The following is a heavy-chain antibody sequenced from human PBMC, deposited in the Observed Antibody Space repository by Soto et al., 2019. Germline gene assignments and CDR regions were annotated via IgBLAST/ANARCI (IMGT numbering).Heavy chain of an antibody. D-gene: IGHD2-15*01. CDR2: MNPNSGNT. CDR3: ASGYCSGGSCLSYYYMDV. V-gene: IGHV1-8*01. CDR1: GYTFTSYD. Sequence: GASVKVSCKASGYTFTSYDINWVRQATGQGLEWMGWMNPNSGNTGYAQKFQGRVTMTRNTSISTAYMELSSLRSEDTAVYYCASGYCSGGSCLSYYYMDVWGKGTTITSP. J-gene: IGHJ6*03.